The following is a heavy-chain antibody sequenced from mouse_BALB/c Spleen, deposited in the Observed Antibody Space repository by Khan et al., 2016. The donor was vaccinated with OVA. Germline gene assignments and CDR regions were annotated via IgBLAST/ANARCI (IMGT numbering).Heavy chain of an antibody. CDR1: GFTFSDYG. V-gene: IGHV5-15*02. CDR3: ARGGVTAPFAY. Sequence: EVELVESGGGLVQPGGSRKLSCAASGFTFSDYGMAWVRQAPGKGPEWVAFISDLAYTIYYGDAVTGRLTISRENAKNTLYLEMSSLRSEDTASYYCARGGVTAPFAYWGLGTLVTVSA. J-gene: IGHJ3*01. D-gene: IGHD2-5*01. CDR2: ISDLAYTI.